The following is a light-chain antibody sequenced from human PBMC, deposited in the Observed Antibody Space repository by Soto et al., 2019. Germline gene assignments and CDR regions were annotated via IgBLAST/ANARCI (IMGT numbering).Light chain of an antibody. CDR1: SGHSSYA. V-gene: IGLV4-69*01. J-gene: IGLJ1*01. Sequence: QTVVTQSPSASASLGASVKLTCTLSSGHSSYAIAWHQQQPEKGPQYLMNLNSDGSHTKGDGIPDRFSGSSSGAERYLTISSLQSEDEADYYCQTWGTGIHVFGTGTKLTVL. CDR2: LNSDGSH. CDR3: QTWGTGIHV.